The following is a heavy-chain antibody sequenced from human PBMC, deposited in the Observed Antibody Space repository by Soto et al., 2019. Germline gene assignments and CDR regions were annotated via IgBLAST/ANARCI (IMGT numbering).Heavy chain of an antibody. CDR3: ARGRGSLWVYYFDY. Sequence: QVYLQESGPGLVKPSETLFLTCSVSGGSINGYFWCWVRQSPGKGLEWIAYIYSSGSTNYNPSLRSRVTTSVDTSNNQFSLKLTSVTAADTALYFCARGRGSLWVYYFDYWGQGTLFTVSS. V-gene: IGHV4-59*01. J-gene: IGHJ4*02. CDR2: IYSSGST. CDR1: GGSINGYF. D-gene: IGHD1-26*01.